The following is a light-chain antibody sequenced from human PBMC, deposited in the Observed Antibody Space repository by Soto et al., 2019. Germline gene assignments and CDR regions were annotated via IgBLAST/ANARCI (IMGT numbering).Light chain of an antibody. CDR2: AAS. V-gene: IGKV1-39*01. CDR1: QNISSY. CDR3: QQTYSTPYT. Sequence: DIQMTQSPSSLSASVGDRVTITCRASQNISSYLNWYQQKPGKAPKLLISAASSLQSGVPSRFSGSGSGTDFTLTISSLQPEDFATYYCQQTYSTPYTFGQGTELEIK. J-gene: IGKJ2*01.